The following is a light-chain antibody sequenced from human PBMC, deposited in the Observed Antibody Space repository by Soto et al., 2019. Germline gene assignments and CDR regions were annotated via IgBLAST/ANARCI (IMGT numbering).Light chain of an antibody. CDR3: QQYGSSPGIT. CDR2: GAS. CDR1: QTVRSSS. J-gene: IGKJ5*01. V-gene: IGKV3-20*01. Sequence: DIVLTQSPGTLSLSPGERATLSCRASQTVRSSSLAWYQQKPGQAPRLLIFGASTRAAGFPDRFSGSGSGTDFTLTISRLEPEDFAVYYCQQYGSSPGITFGQGTRLEIK.